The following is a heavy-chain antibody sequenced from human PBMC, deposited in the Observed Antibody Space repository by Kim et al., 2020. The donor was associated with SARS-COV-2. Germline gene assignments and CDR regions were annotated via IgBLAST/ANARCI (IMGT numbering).Heavy chain of an antibody. V-gene: IGHV3-30-3*01. Sequence: GGSLRLSWAASGFTFSSYAMHWVRQAPGKGLEWVAVISYDGSNKYYADSVKGRFTISRDNSKNTLYLQMNSLRAEDTAVYYCARARGGSYNAPPDYWGQGTLVTVSS. CDR3: ARARGGSYNAPPDY. CDR1: GFTFSSYA. D-gene: IGHD1-26*01. J-gene: IGHJ4*02. CDR2: ISYDGSNK.